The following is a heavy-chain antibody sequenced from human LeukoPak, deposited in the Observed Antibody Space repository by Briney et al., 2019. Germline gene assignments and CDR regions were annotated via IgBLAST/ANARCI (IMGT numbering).Heavy chain of an antibody. CDR2: INHSGST. CDR3: ARGRGTYDSSGYYYPRFDY. D-gene: IGHD3-22*01. CDR1: GGSISNKY. J-gene: IGHJ4*02. V-gene: IGHV4-34*01. Sequence: PSETLSLTCTVSGGSISNKYWSWIRQPPGKGLEWIGEINHSGSTNYNPSLKSRVTISVDTSKNQFSLKLSSVTAADTAVYYCARGRGTYDSSGYYYPRFDYWGQGTLVTVSS.